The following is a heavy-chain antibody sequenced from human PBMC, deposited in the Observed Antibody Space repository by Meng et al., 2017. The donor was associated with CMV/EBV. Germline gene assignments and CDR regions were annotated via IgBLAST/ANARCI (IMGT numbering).Heavy chain of an antibody. V-gene: IGHV1-18*01. CDR3: ARDLNSSSWLYYYYYGMDV. CDR1: GYTFTSYG. Sequence: ASVKVSCKASGYTFTSYGISWVRQAPGQGLEWMGWISAYNGNTNYAQKLQGRVTMTTDTSTSTAYMELRSLRSDDTAVYYCARDLNSSSWLYYYYYGMDVWGQGTTVTVSS. J-gene: IGHJ6*02. CDR2: ISAYNGNT. D-gene: IGHD6-13*01.